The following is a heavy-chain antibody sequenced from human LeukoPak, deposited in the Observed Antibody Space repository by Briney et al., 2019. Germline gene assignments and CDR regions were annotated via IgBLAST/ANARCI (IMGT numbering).Heavy chain of an antibody. J-gene: IGHJ5*02. CDR3: ARRLRQNLFDP. D-gene: IGHD4-17*01. Sequence: SETLSLTCTVSGVSISSDYWSWIRLSPGKGLEWIGYIYYSGSSNYNPSLKSRVTMSVDTSKNQFSLKLTSVTAADTAVYYCARRLRQNLFDPGGQRTLVTVSS. CDR2: IYYSGSS. CDR1: GVSISSDY. V-gene: IGHV4-59*08.